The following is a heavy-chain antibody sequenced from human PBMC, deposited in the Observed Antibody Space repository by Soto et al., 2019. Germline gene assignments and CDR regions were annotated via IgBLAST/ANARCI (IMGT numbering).Heavy chain of an antibody. V-gene: IGHV3-23*01. CDR2: ISGGGDIT. Sequence: PGGSLRLSCAASGFTFNSYALSWVRQAPGKGLEWVSGISGGGDITDYADSVKGRLTISRDNSKNTLFLQMNSLRADDTAVYYCEKKVSGTEPFQHWGQGTLVTVSS. CDR3: EKKVSGTEPFQH. CDR1: GFTFNSYA. J-gene: IGHJ1*01. D-gene: IGHD1-1*01.